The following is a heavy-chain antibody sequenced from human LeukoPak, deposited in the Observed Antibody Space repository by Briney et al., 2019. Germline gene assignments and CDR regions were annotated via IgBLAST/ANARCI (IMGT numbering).Heavy chain of an antibody. CDR2: MNPSGGST. CDR1: GYTFTSYY. CDR3: ASSAAIPIFESWCDP. D-gene: IGHD2-21*01. J-gene: IGHJ5*02. Sequence: ASVKVSCKACGYTFTSYYMHWVRQAPGQGLEWMGIMNPSGGSTSYAQRFQGGVTMTRETSRRAVYMELSRLRAKDTAVCYCASSAAIPIFESWCDPWGQGTPVTVSS. V-gene: IGHV1-46*01.